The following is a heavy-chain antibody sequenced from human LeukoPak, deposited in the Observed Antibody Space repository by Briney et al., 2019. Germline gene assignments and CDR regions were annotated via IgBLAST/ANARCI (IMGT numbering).Heavy chain of an antibody. J-gene: IGHJ3*02. V-gene: IGHV4-59*12. Sequence: SETLSLTCTVSGDSISNFYWSWVRQPPGKGLEWIGYIFYSGSTNYNPSLKSRVTMSVDTSKNQFSLKLSSVTAADTAVYYCARVLRSIDAFDIWGQGTMVTVSS. CDR1: GDSISNFY. CDR3: ARVLRSIDAFDI. D-gene: IGHD4-17*01. CDR2: IFYSGST.